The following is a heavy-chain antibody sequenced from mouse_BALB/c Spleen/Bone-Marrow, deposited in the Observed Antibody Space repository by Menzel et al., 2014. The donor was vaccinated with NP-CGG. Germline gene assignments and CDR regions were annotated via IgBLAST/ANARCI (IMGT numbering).Heavy chain of an antibody. Sequence: QVQLQQSGAELVMPGASVKMSCKASGYTFTDYWMHWVKQRPGQGLEWIGAIDTSDSYTSYNQKFKGKATLTVDESSSTAYMQLSSLTSEDSAVYYCARGTGWYCDVWGAGTTVTVSS. CDR2: IDTSDSYT. CDR1: GYTFTDYW. J-gene: IGHJ1*01. CDR3: ARGTGWYCDV. D-gene: IGHD4-1*01. V-gene: IGHV1-69*01.